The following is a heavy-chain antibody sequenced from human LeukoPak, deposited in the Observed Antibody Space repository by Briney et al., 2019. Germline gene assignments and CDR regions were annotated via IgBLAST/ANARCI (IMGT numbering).Heavy chain of an antibody. Sequence: PGGSLRLSCAASGFIFSNYAMHWVRQAPGKGLEWVAFIRYDGSNKYYADSVKGRFTISRDNSKNTLYLQMNSLRAEDTAVYYCAKRMRGGANFDYWGQGTLVTVSS. CDR1: GFIFSNYA. D-gene: IGHD2-15*01. CDR3: AKRMRGGANFDY. V-gene: IGHV3-30*02. CDR2: IRYDGSNK. J-gene: IGHJ4*02.